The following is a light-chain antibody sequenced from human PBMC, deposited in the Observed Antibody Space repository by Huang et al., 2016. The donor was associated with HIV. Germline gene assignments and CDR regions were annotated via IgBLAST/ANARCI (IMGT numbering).Light chain of an antibody. Sequence: ETVLTQSPATLSLSPGERATLSCRASQSVNSYLAWYQQKPGQTPRLLIYDASNRATGIPARFSGSGSGTDFNLTISSLEPEDFAVYYCQQRKYWPPITFGQGTRLEIK. CDR3: QQRKYWPPIT. CDR2: DAS. CDR1: QSVNSY. J-gene: IGKJ5*01. V-gene: IGKV3-11*01.